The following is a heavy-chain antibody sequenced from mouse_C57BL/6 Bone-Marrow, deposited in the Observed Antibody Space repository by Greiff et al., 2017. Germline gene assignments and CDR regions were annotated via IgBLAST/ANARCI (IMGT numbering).Heavy chain of an antibody. CDR1: GYTFTNYW. Sequence: QVQLQQSGAELVKPGASVKSSCKASGYTFTNYWMHWVKQRPGQGLEWIGMMHPNGGSPDYNEKFKSEATLSVDKSSRPAYMELSSLTSEDSAVYYCARPYDYDDYTMDYWGQGTSVTVSS. J-gene: IGHJ4*01. CDR3: ARPYDYDDYTMDY. D-gene: IGHD2-4*01. V-gene: IGHV1-64*01. CDR2: MHPNGGSP.